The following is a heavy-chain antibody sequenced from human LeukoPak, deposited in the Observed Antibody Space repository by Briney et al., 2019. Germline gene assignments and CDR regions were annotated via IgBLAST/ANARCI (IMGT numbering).Heavy chain of an antibody. D-gene: IGHD5-18*01. CDR2: ISAYNGNT. J-gene: IGHJ5*02. CDR1: AYTFTSYG. CDR3: ARLLDTAMVTSYWFDP. Sequence: ASVKVSCTASAYTFTSYGISWVRHAPGQGLEWMGGISAYNGNTNYAQKLQGRVTMTTDTSTSTAYMELRSLRSDDTAVYYCARLLDTAMVTSYWFDPWGQGTLVTVSS. V-gene: IGHV1-18*01.